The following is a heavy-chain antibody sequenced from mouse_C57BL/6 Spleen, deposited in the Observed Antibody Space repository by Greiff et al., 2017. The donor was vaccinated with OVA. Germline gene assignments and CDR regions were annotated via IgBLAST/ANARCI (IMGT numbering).Heavy chain of an antibody. V-gene: IGHV1-64*01. CDR2: IHPNSGST. Sequence: QVQLQQPGAELVKPGASVKLSCKASGYTFTSYWMHWVKQRPGQGLEWIGMIHPNSGSTNYNEKFKSKATLTVDKSSSTAYMQLSSLTSEDSAVYYCARSPGLYYFDCWGQGTTLTVSS. CDR1: GYTFTSYW. D-gene: IGHD2-2*01. CDR3: ARSPGLYYFDC. J-gene: IGHJ2*01.